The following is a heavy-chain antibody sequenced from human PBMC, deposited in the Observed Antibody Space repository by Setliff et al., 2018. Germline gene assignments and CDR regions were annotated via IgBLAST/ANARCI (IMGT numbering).Heavy chain of an antibody. D-gene: IGHD3-3*01. CDR2: INQDGSQK. Sequence: PGGSLRLSCEASGFTFKTYEMIWVRQAPGKGLEWVANINQDGSQKYYVDSVKGRFITTRNNAKNSVFLQLTSLRAEDTAVYYCARDVYDFRTGLAAPWGQGTLVTVSS. CDR3: ARDVYDFRTGLAAP. V-gene: IGHV3-7*01. J-gene: IGHJ5*02. CDR1: GFTFKTYE.